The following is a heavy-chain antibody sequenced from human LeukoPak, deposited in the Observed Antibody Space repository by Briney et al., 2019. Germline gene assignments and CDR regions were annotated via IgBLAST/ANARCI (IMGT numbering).Heavy chain of an antibody. J-gene: IGHJ4*02. Sequence: ASVKVSCKASGYTFTGYYMHWVRQAPGQGLEWMGWINPNSGGTNYAQKFQGRVTMTEDTSTDTAYMELSSLRSEDTAVYYCATANDLTMIVTRGYFDYWGQGTLVTVSS. CDR2: INPNSGGT. CDR3: ATANDLTMIVTRGYFDY. V-gene: IGHV1-2*02. CDR1: GYTFTGYY. D-gene: IGHD3-22*01.